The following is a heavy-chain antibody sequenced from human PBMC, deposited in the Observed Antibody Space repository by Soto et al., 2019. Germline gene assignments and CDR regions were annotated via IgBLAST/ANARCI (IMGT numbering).Heavy chain of an antibody. D-gene: IGHD3-10*01. V-gene: IGHV3-74*01. CDR1: GFTFSSYW. CDR3: ARAQYYYGSGSYSDAFDI. J-gene: IGHJ3*02. CDR2: INSDGSST. Sequence: GGSLRLSCAASGFTFSSYWMHWVRQAPGKGLVWVSRINSDGSSTSYADSVKGRFTISRDNAKNTLYLQMNSLRAEDTAVYYCARAQYYYGSGSYSDAFDIWGQGTMVTVSS.